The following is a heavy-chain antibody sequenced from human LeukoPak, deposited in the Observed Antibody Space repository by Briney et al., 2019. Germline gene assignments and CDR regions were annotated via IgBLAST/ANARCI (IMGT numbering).Heavy chain of an antibody. CDR2: IYYTGNT. D-gene: IGHD2-15*01. Sequence: PSETLSLTCTVSGGSISNYYWSWIRQSPGKGPEWIGYIYYTGNTNYNPSLESRVIISVDTSKNQFSLKLSSVTAADTAVYYCARHECGGSCYPEDYWGQGTLVTVSS. CDR3: ARHECGGSCYPEDY. CDR1: GGSISNYY. V-gene: IGHV4-59*08. J-gene: IGHJ4*02.